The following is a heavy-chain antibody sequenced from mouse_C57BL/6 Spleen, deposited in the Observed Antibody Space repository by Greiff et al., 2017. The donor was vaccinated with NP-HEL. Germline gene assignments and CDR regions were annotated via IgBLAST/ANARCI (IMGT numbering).Heavy chain of an antibody. CDR2: INPNYGTT. CDR3: ASRTAQATGYAMDY. Sequence: VQLQQSGPELVKPGASVKISCKASGYSFTDYNMNWVKQSNGKSLEWIGVINPNYGTTSYNQKFKGKATMTVDQSSSTAYMQLNSLTSEDSAVYYCASRTAQATGYAMDYWGQGTSVTVSS. J-gene: IGHJ4*01. CDR1: GYSFTDYN. D-gene: IGHD3-2*02. V-gene: IGHV1-39*01.